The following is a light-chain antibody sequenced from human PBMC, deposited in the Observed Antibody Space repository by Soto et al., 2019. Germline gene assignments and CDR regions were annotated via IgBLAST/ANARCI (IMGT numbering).Light chain of an antibody. Sequence: DIQMTQSPSSLSASVGDRVTITCRASHSISSYLSWYQQKPGKAPKLLIYAASSLQSGVPARFSGSGSGTDITLTISSLQPEDFATYYCLQSYTSYTFGQGTTLEIK. J-gene: IGKJ2*01. CDR2: AAS. CDR3: LQSYTSYT. CDR1: HSISSY. V-gene: IGKV1-39*01.